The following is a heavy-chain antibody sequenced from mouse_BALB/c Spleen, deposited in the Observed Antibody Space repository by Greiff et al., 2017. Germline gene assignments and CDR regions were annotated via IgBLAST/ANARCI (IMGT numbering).Heavy chain of an antibody. V-gene: IGHV1-47*01. CDR1: GYTFTTYP. J-gene: IGHJ4*01. Sequence: VKLQESGAELVKPGASVKMSCKAFGYTFTTYPIEWMKQNHGKSLEWIGNFHPYNDDTKYNEKFKGKAKLTVEKSSSTVYLELSRLTSDDSAVYYCARGDYDGEYYAMDYWGQGTSVTVSS. CDR2: FHPYNDDT. CDR3: ARGDYDGEYYAMDY. D-gene: IGHD2-4*01.